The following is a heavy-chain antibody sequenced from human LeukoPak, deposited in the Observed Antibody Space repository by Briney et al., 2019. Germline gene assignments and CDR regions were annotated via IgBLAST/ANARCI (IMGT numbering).Heavy chain of an antibody. D-gene: IGHD3-10*01. V-gene: IGHV5-10-1*04. J-gene: IGHJ4*02. CDR3: ARVYYGSGSYPHF. CDR2: IDPSDSYT. CDR1: GYRFTSYW. Sequence: GEPLKISCKGSGYRFTSYWITWVRQMPGKGLEWMGSIDPSDSYTNYSPSFQGQVTISADKSISTAYLQWSSLKASDTAMYYCARVYYGSGSYPHFWGQGTLVTVSS.